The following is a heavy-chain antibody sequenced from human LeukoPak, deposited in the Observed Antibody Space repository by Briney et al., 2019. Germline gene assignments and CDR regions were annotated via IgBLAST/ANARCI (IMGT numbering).Heavy chain of an antibody. D-gene: IGHD6-13*01. CDR3: ARILSGSSSIDH. J-gene: IGHJ4*02. V-gene: IGHV2-70*11. Sequence: QTLSLTCAVSGGSISSGGYSWSWIRQPPGKALEWLARIDWDDDKYYSTSLKTRLTISKDTSKNQVVLTMTNMDPVDTATYYCARILSGSSSIDHWGQGTLVTVSS. CDR1: GGSISSGGYS. CDR2: IDWDDDK.